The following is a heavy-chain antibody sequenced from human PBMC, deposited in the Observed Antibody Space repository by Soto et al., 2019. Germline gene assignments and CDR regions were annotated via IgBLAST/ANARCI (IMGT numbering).Heavy chain of an antibody. Sequence: SETLSLTCTVSGGSVRSGSYYWSWIRQPPGKGLEWIGYIYYSGSTNYNPSLKSRVTISVDTSKNQFSLKLSSVTAVDTAVYYCARASPIGYSYGYFDYWGQGTLVTVSS. V-gene: IGHV4-61*01. J-gene: IGHJ4*02. D-gene: IGHD5-18*01. CDR1: GGSVRSGSYY. CDR2: IYYSGST. CDR3: ARASPIGYSYGYFDY.